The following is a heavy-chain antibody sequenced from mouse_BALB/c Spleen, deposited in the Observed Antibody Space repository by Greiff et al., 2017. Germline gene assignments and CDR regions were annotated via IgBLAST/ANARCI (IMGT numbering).Heavy chain of an antibody. CDR2: ISSGGSYT. CDR1: GFTFSSYG. D-gene: IGHD1-1*01. CDR3: ASYYYGSSYDYFDY. V-gene: IGHV5-6*01. J-gene: IGHJ2*01. Sequence: EVQLVESGGDLVKPGGSLKLSCAASGFTFSSYGMSWVRQTPDKRLEWVATISSGGSYTYYPDSVKGRFTISRDNAKNTLYLQMSSLKSEDTAMYYCASYYYGSSYDYFDYWGQGTTLTVSS.